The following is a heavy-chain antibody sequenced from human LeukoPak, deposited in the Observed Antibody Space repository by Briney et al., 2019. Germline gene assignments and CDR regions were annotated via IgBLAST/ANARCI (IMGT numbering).Heavy chain of an antibody. D-gene: IGHD3-9*01. CDR2: ISGSGGST. CDR1: GFTFSSYA. J-gene: IGHJ6*03. V-gene: IGHV3-23*01. CDR3: ARVNYDILTGYYPGGAKGWYYYYYMDV. Sequence: RPGGSLRLSCAASGFTFSSYAMSWVRQAPGKGLEWVSAISGSGGSTYYADSVKGRFTISRDNAKNSLYLQMNSLRAEDTAVYYCARVNYDILTGYYPGGAKGWYYYYYMDVWGKGTTVTVSS.